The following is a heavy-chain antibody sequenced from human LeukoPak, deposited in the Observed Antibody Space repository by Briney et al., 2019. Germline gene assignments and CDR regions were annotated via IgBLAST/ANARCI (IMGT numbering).Heavy chain of an antibody. V-gene: IGHV3-74*01. CDR3: AREGDYSNWYFDL. CDR1: GFTFDNYA. Sequence: PGGSLRLSCTASGFTFDNYAMIWVRQASGKGLVWVSRINSDGSSTSYADSVKGRFTISRDNAKNTLYLQMNSLRAEDTAVYYCAREGDYSNWYFDLWGRGTLVTVSS. CDR2: INSDGSST. D-gene: IGHD4-11*01. J-gene: IGHJ2*01.